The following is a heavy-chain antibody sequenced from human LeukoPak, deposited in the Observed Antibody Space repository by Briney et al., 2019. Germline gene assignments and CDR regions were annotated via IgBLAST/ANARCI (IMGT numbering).Heavy chain of an antibody. J-gene: IGHJ4*02. V-gene: IGHV3-21*01. D-gene: IGHD2-2*01. Sequence: VGSLRLSCAASGFTFSSYSMNWVRQAPGKGLEWVSSISNSGIYIYYADSVKGRFTISRDDAKNSLYLQMNSLRAEDTAVYYCARERTRIDYWGQGTLVTVSS. CDR3: ARERTRIDY. CDR2: ISNSGIYI. CDR1: GFTFSSYS.